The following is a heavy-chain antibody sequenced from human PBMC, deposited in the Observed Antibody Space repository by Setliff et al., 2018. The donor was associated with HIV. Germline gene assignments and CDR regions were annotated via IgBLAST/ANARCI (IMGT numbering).Heavy chain of an antibody. J-gene: IGHJ4*02. D-gene: IGHD6-19*01. Sequence: EGSLRLSCAASGFTFSSSGMHWVRQAPGKGLEWVAAISHDGTNKYFADSVKGRFTISRDNSKNNLYLQMNSLRIEDTAVYYCVKGSEQWLVWPALDYWGQGPLVTVTS. V-gene: IGHV3-30*18. CDR3: VKGSEQWLVWPALDY. CDR1: GFTFSSSG. CDR2: ISHDGTNK.